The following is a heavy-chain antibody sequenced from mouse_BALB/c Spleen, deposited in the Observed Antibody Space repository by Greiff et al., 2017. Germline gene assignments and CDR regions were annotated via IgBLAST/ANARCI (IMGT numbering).Heavy chain of an antibody. CDR1: GYTFTSYW. J-gene: IGHJ4*01. CDR2: IYPGDGDT. CDR3: ARDGSSPFYAMDY. Sequence: LVESGAELARPGASVKLSCKASGYTFTSYWMQWVKQRPGQGLEWIGAIYPGDGDTRYTQKFKGKATLTADKSSSTAYMQLSSLASEDSAVYYCARDGSSPFYAMDYWGQGTSVTVSS. V-gene: IGHV1-87*01. D-gene: IGHD1-1*01.